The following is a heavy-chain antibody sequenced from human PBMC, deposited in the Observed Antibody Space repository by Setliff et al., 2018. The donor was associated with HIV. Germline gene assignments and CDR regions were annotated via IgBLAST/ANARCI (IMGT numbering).Heavy chain of an antibody. J-gene: IGHJ3*02. V-gene: IGHV3-23*01. CDR1: GFTFSNYV. Sequence: HPGGSLRLSCAASGFTFSNYVINWVRQAPGKGLEWISGISGSGVNSYYADSVKGRFTISRDNSKNTLYLQMDSLRAEDTAVYYCARVRDYYDSGAQAFDIWGQGTMVTVSS. CDR3: ARVRDYYDSGAQAFDI. CDR2: ISGSGVNS. D-gene: IGHD3-22*01.